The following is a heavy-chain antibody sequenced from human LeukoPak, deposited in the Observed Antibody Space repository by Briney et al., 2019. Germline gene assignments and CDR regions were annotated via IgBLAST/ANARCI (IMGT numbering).Heavy chain of an antibody. CDR2: IYYSGNT. CDR3: ARWSSGSDAFDI. CDR1: GGSISSYY. J-gene: IGHJ3*02. Sequence: SETLSLTCTVSGGSISSYYWSWIRQPPGKGLEWIGYIYYSGNTNYNPSLKSRVTISVDTSKNQFSLKLSSVTAADTAVYYCARWSSGSDAFDIWGQGTMVTVSS. D-gene: IGHD3-22*01. V-gene: IGHV4-59*01.